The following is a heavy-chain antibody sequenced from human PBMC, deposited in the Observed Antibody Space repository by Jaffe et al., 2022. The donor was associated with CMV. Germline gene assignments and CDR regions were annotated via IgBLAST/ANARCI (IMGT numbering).Heavy chain of an antibody. D-gene: IGHD5-12*01. CDR2: IKSKADGETT. V-gene: IGHV3-15*07. J-gene: IGHJ4*02. CDR1: GFTFSNAW. Sequence: EVQVVESGGGLVKPGGSLRLSCAASGFTFSNAWMNWVRQAPGKGLEWVGHIKSKADGETTDYAAPVKGRFTISRDDSKNMLYLQMDSLKTEDTAVYYCATDDSGYGWGYWGQGALVTVSS. CDR3: ATDDSGYGWGY.